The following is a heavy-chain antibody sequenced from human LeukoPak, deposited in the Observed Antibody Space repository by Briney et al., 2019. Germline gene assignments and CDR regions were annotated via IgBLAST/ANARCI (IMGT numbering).Heavy chain of an antibody. CDR2: IYYTGRT. V-gene: IGHV4-39*01. CDR3: ARQGSMTRGGYWLDP. Sequence: SETLSLTCAVSGASINTSNFYWAWIRQPPGKGLESIGNIYYTGRTYSNASLNSRVTISVDTSKNQFSLKLTSVTAADTAVYYCARQGSMTRGGYWLDPWGQGTLVIVSS. D-gene: IGHD3-10*01. CDR1: GASINTSNFY. J-gene: IGHJ5*02.